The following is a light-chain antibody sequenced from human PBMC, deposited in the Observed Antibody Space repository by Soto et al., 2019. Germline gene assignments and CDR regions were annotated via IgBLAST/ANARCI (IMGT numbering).Light chain of an antibody. Sequence: EIVLTQSPGTTSLSPGDRATLSCRASQNVYNNLLAWYKQRPGQAPRLLIYDAEERATGIPDRFSGSGSGTDFTLTISRLEPEDFAVYYCQQYGSSPPITFGQGTRLEIK. V-gene: IGKV3-20*01. CDR1: QNVYNNL. J-gene: IGKJ5*01. CDR2: DAE. CDR3: QQYGSSPPIT.